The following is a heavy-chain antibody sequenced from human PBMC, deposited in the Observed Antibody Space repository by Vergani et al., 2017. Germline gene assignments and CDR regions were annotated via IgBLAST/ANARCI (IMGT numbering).Heavy chain of an antibody. CDR1: GFTFSSYW. V-gene: IGHV3-7*01. D-gene: IGHD3-22*01. CDR2: IKQDGSEK. CDR3: ARERYYDDSSGYWFYYYYGMDV. J-gene: IGHJ6*02. Sequence: EVQLVESGGGLVQPGGSLRLSCAASGFTFSSYWMSWVRQAPGKGLEWVANIKQDGSEKYYVDSVKGRFTISRDNAKNSLYLQMNSLRAEDTAVYYCARERYYDDSSGYWFYYYYGMDVWGQGTTVTVSS.